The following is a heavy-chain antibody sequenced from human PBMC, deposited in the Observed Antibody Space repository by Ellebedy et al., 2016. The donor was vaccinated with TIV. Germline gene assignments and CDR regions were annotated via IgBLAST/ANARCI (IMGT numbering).Heavy chain of an antibody. V-gene: IGHV1-69*13. Sequence: SVKVSXXASGGTFSSYAISWVRQAPGQGLEWMGGIIPIFGTANYAQKFQGRVTITADESTSTAYMELRSLRSDDTAVYYCARVGSIAVGADYWGQGTLVTVSS. CDR3: ARVGSIAVGADY. J-gene: IGHJ4*02. CDR2: IIPIFGTA. D-gene: IGHD6-19*01. CDR1: GGTFSSYA.